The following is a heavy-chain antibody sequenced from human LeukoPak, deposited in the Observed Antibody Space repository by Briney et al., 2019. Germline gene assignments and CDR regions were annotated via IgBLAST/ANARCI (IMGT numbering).Heavy chain of an antibody. J-gene: IGHJ5*02. Sequence: GGSLRLSCAASGFIFNNFGLIWVRQAPGKGLEWVSAISNDGGGTNYADFVKGRFTISRDNSKNTLFLQMNSLRAEDTALYYCAKGSSGYFVDLWGEGTLVTVSS. CDR2: ISNDGGGT. V-gene: IGHV3-23*01. D-gene: IGHD3-22*01. CDR3: AKGSSGYFVDL. CDR1: GFIFNNFG.